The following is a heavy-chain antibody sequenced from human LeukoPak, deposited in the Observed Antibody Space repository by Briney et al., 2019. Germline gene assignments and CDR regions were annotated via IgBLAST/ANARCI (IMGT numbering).Heavy chain of an antibody. D-gene: IGHD3-3*01. J-gene: IGHJ4*02. CDR3: ARGPQQLRFLEWPSTYYFDY. Sequence: SVKVSCKASGGTFSSYAISWVRQAPGQGLEWMGRIIPILGIANYVQKFQGRVTITADKSTSTAYMELSSLRSEDTAVYYCARGPQQLRFLEWPSTYYFDYWGQGTLVTVSS. CDR1: GGTFSSYA. V-gene: IGHV1-69*04. CDR2: IIPILGIA.